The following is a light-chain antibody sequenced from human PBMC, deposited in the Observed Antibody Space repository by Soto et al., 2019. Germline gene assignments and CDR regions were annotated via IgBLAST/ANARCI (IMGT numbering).Light chain of an antibody. Sequence: QSALTQPASVSGAPGQSITISCTGTLSDVGGYNYVSWYQQHPGKAPKLMIYDVSNRPSGVSNRFSGSKSGNTASLTISGLQAEDEADDYCSSYTSSSNRVFGGGTKVTVL. CDR1: LSDVGGYNY. CDR2: DVS. V-gene: IGLV2-14*01. J-gene: IGLJ2*01. CDR3: SSYTSSSNRV.